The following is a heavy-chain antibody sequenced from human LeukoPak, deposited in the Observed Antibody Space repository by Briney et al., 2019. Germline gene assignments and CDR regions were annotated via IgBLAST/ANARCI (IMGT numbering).Heavy chain of an antibody. D-gene: IGHD6-13*01. V-gene: IGHV3-23*01. CDR1: GFTFSSYA. CDR3: AKKIAAAPYYYGMDV. CDR2: ISGSGGST. Sequence: GGSLRLSCAASGFTFSSYAMSWVRQAPGKGLEWVSAISGSGGSTYYADSVKGRFTISRDNSKNTLYLQMNSLRAEDTAVYYCAKKIAAAPYYYGMDVWGQGTTVTVSS. J-gene: IGHJ6*02.